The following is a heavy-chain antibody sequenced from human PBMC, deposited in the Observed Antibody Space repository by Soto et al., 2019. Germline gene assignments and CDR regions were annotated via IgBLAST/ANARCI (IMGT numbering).Heavy chain of an antibody. CDR3: AREIGRDYDSSGYYNNNWFDP. CDR1: GYTFTGYY. D-gene: IGHD3-22*01. J-gene: IGHJ5*02. V-gene: IGHV1-2*04. Sequence: ASVKVSCKASGYTFTGYYMHWVRQAPGQGLEWMGWINPNSGGTNYAQKFQGWVTMTRDTSISTAYMELSRLRSDDTAVYYCAREIGRDYDSSGYYNNNWFDPWGQGTLVTVSS. CDR2: INPNSGGT.